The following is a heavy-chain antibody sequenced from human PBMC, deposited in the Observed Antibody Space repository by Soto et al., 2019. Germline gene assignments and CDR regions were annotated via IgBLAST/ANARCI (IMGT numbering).Heavy chain of an antibody. CDR2: ISYDGSNK. D-gene: IGHD3-22*01. V-gene: IGHV3-30*18. Sequence: QVQLVESGGGVVQPGRSLRLSCAASGFTFSSYGMHWVRQAPGKGLEWVAVISYDGSNKYYADSVKGRFTISRDNSKNTLYLQMNSLRAEDTAVYYCAKVSLDYYDSSGYYLDFDYWGQGTLVTVSS. CDR3: AKVSLDYYDSSGYYLDFDY. CDR1: GFTFSSYG. J-gene: IGHJ4*02.